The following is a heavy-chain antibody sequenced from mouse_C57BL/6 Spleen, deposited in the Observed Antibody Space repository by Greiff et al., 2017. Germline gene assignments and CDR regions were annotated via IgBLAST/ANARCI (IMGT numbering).Heavy chain of an antibody. CDR1: GYTFTSYG. Sequence: QVQLQQSGAELARPGASVKLSCTASGYTFTSYGIAWVKQRTGQGLEWIGEIYPRSGNTYYNEKFKGKATLTADNSSSTAYMELSSLTSEDSAVYICAIEKLEAYWGKGGRVTVSA. CDR2: IYPRSGNT. J-gene: IGHJ3*01. V-gene: IGHV1-81*01. D-gene: IGHD4-1*01. CDR3: AIEKLEAY.